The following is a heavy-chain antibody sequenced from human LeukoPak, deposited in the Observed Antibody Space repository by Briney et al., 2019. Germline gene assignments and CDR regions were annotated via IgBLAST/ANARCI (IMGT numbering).Heavy chain of an antibody. CDR3: ARNHTHEGYGYYFDY. D-gene: IGHD5-18*01. J-gene: IGHJ4*02. CDR2: IYYSGST. CDR1: GDSISSSISY. V-gene: IGHV4-39*01. Sequence: SETLSLTCTVSGDSISSSISYWGWLRQPPGKGLEWIGSIYYSGSTHYNPSLKSRVIISVDTSKNQFSLKLSSVTAADTAVYYCARNHTHEGYGYYFDYWGQGTLITVSS.